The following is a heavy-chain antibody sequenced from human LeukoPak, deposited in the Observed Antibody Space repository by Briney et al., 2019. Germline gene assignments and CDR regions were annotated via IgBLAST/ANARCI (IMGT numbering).Heavy chain of an antibody. CDR3: AGYGDYSSRYLDN. CDR1: GGSISSTSYF. J-gene: IGHJ4*02. D-gene: IGHD4-17*01. CDR2: FYYSGST. Sequence: SETPSLTCTVSGGSISSTSYFWGWIRQPPGKGLEWIGSFYYSGSTYYNPSLKSRVTISVDASKNQYSLRLSSVTAADTAFYYCAGYGDYSSRYLDNWGQGTLVTVSS. V-gene: IGHV4-39*05.